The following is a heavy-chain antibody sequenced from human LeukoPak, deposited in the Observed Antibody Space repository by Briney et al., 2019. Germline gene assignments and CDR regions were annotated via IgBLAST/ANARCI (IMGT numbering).Heavy chain of an antibody. CDR3: AREASKQLGYYYYYYMDV. J-gene: IGHJ6*03. CDR1: GGSISSGSYY. Sequence: SETLSLTCTVSGGSISSGSYYWSWIRQPAGKGLEWIGRIYTSGSTNYNPSLKSRVTISVDTSKSQFSLKLSSVTAADTAVYYCAREASKQLGYYYYYYMDVWGKGTTVTISS. CDR2: IYTSGST. D-gene: IGHD6-13*01. V-gene: IGHV4-61*02.